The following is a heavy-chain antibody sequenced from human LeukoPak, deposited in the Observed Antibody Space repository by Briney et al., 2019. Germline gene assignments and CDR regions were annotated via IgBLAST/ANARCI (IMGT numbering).Heavy chain of an antibody. D-gene: IGHD5-24*01. CDR2: IWYDGSNK. CDR3: AKEAYIDMATITPDY. V-gene: IGHV3-33*06. CDR1: GFTFSSYG. Sequence: PGXSLRLSCAASGFTFSSYGMHWVRQAPGKGLEWVAVIWYDGSNKYYADSVKGRFTISRDNSKNTLYLQMNSLRAEDTAVYYCAKEAYIDMATITPDYWGQGTLVTVSS. J-gene: IGHJ4*02.